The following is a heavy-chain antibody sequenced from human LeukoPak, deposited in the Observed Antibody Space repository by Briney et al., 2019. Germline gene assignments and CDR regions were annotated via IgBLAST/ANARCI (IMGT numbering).Heavy chain of an antibody. CDR3: AKQTDSSAWYLGFDY. V-gene: IGHV3-23*01. D-gene: IGHD6-19*01. J-gene: IGHJ4*02. CDR1: GFTFSTYA. Sequence: PGGSLRLSCAASGFTFSTYAMSWVRQAPGKGLECGSTIASVGGSTYYADSVKGRFTISRDNSKNTLYLQMNSLRAEDTALYYCAKQTDSSAWYLGFDYWGQGTLVTVSS. CDR2: IASVGGST.